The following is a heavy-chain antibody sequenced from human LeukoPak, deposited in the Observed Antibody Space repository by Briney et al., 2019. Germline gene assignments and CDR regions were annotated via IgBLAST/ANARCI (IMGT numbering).Heavy chain of an antibody. Sequence: GESLKISCKGSGYTLINYWIGWVRQMPGKGLEWMGIIYPSDSDTRYSPSFRGQVTISADKSISTAYLQWSSLKASDTAMYYCASHDYGDYGTFKFWGQGTLVTVSS. D-gene: IGHD4-17*01. CDR3: ASHDYGDYGTFKF. CDR2: IYPSDSDT. V-gene: IGHV5-51*01. CDR1: GYTLINYW. J-gene: IGHJ4*02.